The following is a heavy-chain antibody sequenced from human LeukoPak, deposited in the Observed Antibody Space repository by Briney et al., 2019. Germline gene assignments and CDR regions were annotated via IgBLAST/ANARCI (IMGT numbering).Heavy chain of an antibody. CDR1: GYTFTSYG. D-gene: IGHD3-10*01. J-gene: IGHJ4*02. V-gene: IGHV1-18*01. CDR3: AKHLWRDLLWSGEGYYFGY. CDR2: ISTYNGNT. Sequence: GASVKVSCKASGYTFTSYGISWVRQAPGQGLEWMGWISTYNGNTNYAQKLQGRVTMTTDTSTSTAYMELRSLRSDDTAVYYCAKHLWRDLLWSGEGYYFGYWGQGTLVTVSS.